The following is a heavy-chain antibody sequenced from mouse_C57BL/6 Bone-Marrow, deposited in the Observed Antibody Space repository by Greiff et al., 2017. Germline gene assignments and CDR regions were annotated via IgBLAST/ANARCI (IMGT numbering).Heavy chain of an antibody. CDR1: GFTFSSYA. D-gene: IGHD2-5*01. V-gene: IGHV5-4*01. Sequence: EVKVVESGGGLVKPGGSLKLSCAASGFTFSSYAMSWVRQTPEKRLEWVATISDGGSYTYYPDNVKGRFTITRDNAKNTLYLPMSQLKSEDTDMYYGERDNSLYYSNSAWFAYWGQGTLVTVSA. J-gene: IGHJ3*01. CDR3: ERDNSLYYSNSAWFAY. CDR2: ISDGGSYT.